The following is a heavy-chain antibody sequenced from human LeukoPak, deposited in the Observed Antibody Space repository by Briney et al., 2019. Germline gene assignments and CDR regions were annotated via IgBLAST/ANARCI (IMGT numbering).Heavy chain of an antibody. J-gene: IGHJ3*02. Sequence: SQTLSLTCTVSGGSISSGGYYWSWIRQHPGKGLEWIGYIYYSGSTYYNPSLKSRVTISVDTPKNQFSLKLSSVTAADTAVYYCARDNGRGYCSSTSCYSDAFDIWGQGTMVTVSS. V-gene: IGHV4-31*03. CDR2: IYYSGST. CDR1: GGSISSGGYY. D-gene: IGHD2-2*01. CDR3: ARDNGRGYCSSTSCYSDAFDI.